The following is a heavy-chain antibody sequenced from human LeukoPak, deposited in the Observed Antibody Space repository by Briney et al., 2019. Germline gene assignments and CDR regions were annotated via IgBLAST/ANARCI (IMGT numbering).Heavy chain of an antibody. CDR2: INHSGST. Sequence: LETLTLTCAVYGGSFSGYYWSWIRQPPGKGLEWIGEINHSGSTNYNPSLKSRVTISVDTSKNQFSLKLSSVTAADTAVYYCARARGYSYGYKYYFDYWGQGTLVTVSS. CDR1: GGSFSGYY. D-gene: IGHD5-18*01. V-gene: IGHV4-34*01. J-gene: IGHJ4*02. CDR3: ARARGYSYGYKYYFDY.